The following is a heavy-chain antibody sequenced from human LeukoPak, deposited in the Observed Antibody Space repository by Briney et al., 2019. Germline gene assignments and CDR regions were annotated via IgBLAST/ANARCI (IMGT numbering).Heavy chain of an antibody. Sequence: SETLSLTCTVSGGSISSYYWSWIRQPPGKGLEWIGYIYYSGSTNYNPSLKSRVTISVDTSKNQFSLKLSSVTAADTAVYYCARRGATISTWHYFDYWGQGTLVTVSS. CDR3: ARRGATISTWHYFDY. CDR1: GGSISSYY. J-gene: IGHJ4*02. CDR2: IYYSGST. V-gene: IGHV4-59*01. D-gene: IGHD5-12*01.